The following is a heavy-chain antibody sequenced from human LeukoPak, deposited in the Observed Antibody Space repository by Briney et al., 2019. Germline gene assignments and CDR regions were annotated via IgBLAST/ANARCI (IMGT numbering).Heavy chain of an antibody. J-gene: IGHJ4*02. Sequence: SETLSPTCAVYGGPFSTYYWSWIRQPPGKGLEWIGEINHSASTNYNPSLKSRVTISVDTSKNQFSLKLSSVTAADTAVYYCARVTPRSSGWYRPFDYWGQGTLVTVSS. D-gene: IGHD6-19*01. CDR3: ARVTPRSSGWYRPFDY. V-gene: IGHV4-34*01. CDR1: GGPFSTYY. CDR2: INHSAST.